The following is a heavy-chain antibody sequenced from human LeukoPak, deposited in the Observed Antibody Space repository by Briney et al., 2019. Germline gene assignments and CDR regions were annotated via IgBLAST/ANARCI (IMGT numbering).Heavy chain of an antibody. CDR2: ISYSGTT. J-gene: IGHJ4*02. V-gene: IGHV4-59*08. D-gene: IGHD6-19*01. CDR3: ASLYSSALYSLVG. CDR1: GGSINTYY. Sequence: SETLSLTCTVSGGSINTYYWSWIRQPPGKGLEGIGHISYSGTTNYNASLKSRVAISVDTSKNQLSLKLRSVTAADTAVYYCASLYSSALYSLVGWGQGTLVTVSS.